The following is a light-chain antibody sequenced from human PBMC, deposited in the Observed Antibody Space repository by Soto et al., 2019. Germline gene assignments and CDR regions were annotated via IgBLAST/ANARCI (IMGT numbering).Light chain of an antibody. CDR1: QSISSW. CDR3: QQDNSFWT. J-gene: IGKJ1*01. Sequence: DIQMTQSPSTLSASVGDRVTITCRASQSISSWLAWYQQKPGKAPSLLIYDASYLERGIPSRFSGSGSGTDVTLTISDLQPDDLATYYWQQDNSFWTFGQGTKVEI. CDR2: DAS. V-gene: IGKV1-5*01.